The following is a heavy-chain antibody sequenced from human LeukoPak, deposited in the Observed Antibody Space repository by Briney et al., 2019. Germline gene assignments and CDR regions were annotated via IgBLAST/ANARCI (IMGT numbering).Heavy chain of an antibody. Sequence: GGSLRLSCAASGFTDSTNYMSWVRQAPGKGLEWVSVISSGGNTYYADSVKGRFTISRDNSKNTMYLQMNSLRAEDTAVYYCGRLTSWGQGTLVTVSS. D-gene: IGHD1-1*01. V-gene: IGHV3-53*01. CDR2: ISSGGNT. CDR3: GRLTS. J-gene: IGHJ4*02. CDR1: GFTDSTNY.